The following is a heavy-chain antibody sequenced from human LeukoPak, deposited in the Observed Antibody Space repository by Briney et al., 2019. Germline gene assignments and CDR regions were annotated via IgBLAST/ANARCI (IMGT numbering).Heavy chain of an antibody. D-gene: IGHD6-13*01. J-gene: IGHJ5*02. Sequence: SETLSLTCTVSGGSISSSSYYWSWIRQPPGKGLEWIGYIYYSGSTNYNPSLKSRVTISVDTSKNQFSLKLSSVTAADTAVYYCARGVAAAGSTWGQGTLVTVSS. CDR1: GGSISSSSYY. CDR3: ARGVAAAGST. CDR2: IYYSGST. V-gene: IGHV4-61*01.